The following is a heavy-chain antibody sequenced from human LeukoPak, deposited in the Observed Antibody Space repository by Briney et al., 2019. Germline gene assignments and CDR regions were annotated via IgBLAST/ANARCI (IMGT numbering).Heavy chain of an antibody. V-gene: IGHV4-39*01. CDR2: IYYSGST. CDR1: GGSISSSSYY. J-gene: IGHJ5*02. CDR3: ARQGTRWWFDP. Sequence: PSETLSLTCTVSGGSISSSSYYWGWIRQPPGKGLEWIGSIYYSGSTYYNPSLKSRVTISVDTSKNQFSLKLSSVTAADTAVYYCARQGTRWWFDPWGQGTLVTVSS. D-gene: IGHD4-23*01.